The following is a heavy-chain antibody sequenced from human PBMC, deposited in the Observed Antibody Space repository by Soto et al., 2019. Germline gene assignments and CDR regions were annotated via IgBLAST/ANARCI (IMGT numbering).Heavy chain of an antibody. D-gene: IGHD3-10*01. CDR1: GYSINSRC. V-gene: IGHV4-59*11. J-gene: IGHJ4*02. CDR2: IDYVGST. CDR3: VRQRGNYFDF. Sequence: XETRSLPCSVAGYSINSRCWSWIRQPPGKGLEWIGYIDYVGSTNYAPSLQSRVTMSVDTSKNQVSLKLRYVTAADTAVYYCVRQRGNYFDFWGQGTLVTVSS.